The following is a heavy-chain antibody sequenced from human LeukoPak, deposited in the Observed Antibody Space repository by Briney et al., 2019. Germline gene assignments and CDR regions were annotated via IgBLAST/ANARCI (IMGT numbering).Heavy chain of an antibody. J-gene: IGHJ4*02. Sequence: QPGGSLRLSCAASGFTFSTYAMSWVRQAPGKGLEWVSGVSGSGGSTYYADSVKGRFTISRDNSRNTLYLQMNSLRAEDTAVYYCAENTGGYYYDASGYYYLTADFWGQGTLVTVSS. D-gene: IGHD3-22*01. CDR3: AENTGGYYYDASGYYYLTADF. V-gene: IGHV3-23*01. CDR1: GFTFSTYA. CDR2: VSGSGGST.